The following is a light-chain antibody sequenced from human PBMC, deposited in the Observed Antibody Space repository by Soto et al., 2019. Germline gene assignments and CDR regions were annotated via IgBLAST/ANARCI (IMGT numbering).Light chain of an antibody. CDR3: QQYGSSPLYT. V-gene: IGKV3-20*01. Sequence: EIVLTQSPGTLSLSPGERATLSCRASQSVSSSYLAWYQQKPGQAPRLLIYGASSRATGIPDRFSGSGSGTAFTLTISRLEPEDFAVYYCQQYGSSPLYTFGRGTKVVIK. CDR1: QSVSSSY. J-gene: IGKJ2*01. CDR2: GAS.